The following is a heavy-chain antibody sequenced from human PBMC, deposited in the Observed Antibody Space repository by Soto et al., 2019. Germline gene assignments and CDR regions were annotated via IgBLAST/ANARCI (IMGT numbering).Heavy chain of an antibody. CDR1: GGTFSSYT. Sequence: SVKVSCKASGGTFSSYTISWVRQAPGQGLEWMGRIIPILGIANYAQRFQGRVTITADKSTSTAYMELSSLRSEDTAVYYCARDYYDSSGYYTDFDYWGQGTLVTVSS. D-gene: IGHD3-22*01. CDR2: IIPILGIA. J-gene: IGHJ4*02. CDR3: ARDYYDSSGYYTDFDY. V-gene: IGHV1-69*04.